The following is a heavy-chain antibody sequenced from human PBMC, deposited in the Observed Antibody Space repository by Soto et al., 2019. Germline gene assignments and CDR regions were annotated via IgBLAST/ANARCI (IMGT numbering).Heavy chain of an antibody. V-gene: IGHV3-23*01. Sequence: GGSLRLSCAASGFTFSSYAMSWVRQAPGKGLEWVSAISGSGSSTYYADSVKGRFTISRDNSKNTLYLQMNSLRAEDTAVYYCAKVMGSPDYYGSGSYYKGYYYGMAVWGQGTTVTVSS. CDR2: ISGSGSST. CDR3: AKVMGSPDYYGSGSYYKGYYYGMAV. J-gene: IGHJ6*02. D-gene: IGHD3-10*01. CDR1: GFTFSSYA.